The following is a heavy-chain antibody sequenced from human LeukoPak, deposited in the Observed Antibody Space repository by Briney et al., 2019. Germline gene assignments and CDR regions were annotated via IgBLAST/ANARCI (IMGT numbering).Heavy chain of an antibody. D-gene: IGHD6-13*01. CDR3: ARDSLGGTYTSSWCDY. CDR2: INPSGGNT. J-gene: IGHJ4*02. CDR1: GYTFTSYY. Sequence: GASVKVSCKASGYTFTSYYMYWVRQAPGQGLEWMGIINPSGGNTNYAQKFQGRVTMTRDTSTSTVYMELSSLRSDDTAVYYCARDSLGGTYTSSWCDYWGQGTLVTVSS. V-gene: IGHV1-46*01.